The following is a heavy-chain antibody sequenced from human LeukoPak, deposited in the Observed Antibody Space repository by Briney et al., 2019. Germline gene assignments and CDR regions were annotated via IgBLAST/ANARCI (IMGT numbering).Heavy chain of an antibody. CDR3: AKDPWDYDSSGWHDY. Sequence: GASVKVSCKASGGTFSSYGMHWVRQAPGKGLEWVAVISYDGSNKYYADSVKGRFTISRDNSKNTLYLQMNSLRAEDTAVYYCAKDPWDYDSSGWHDYWGQGTLVTVSS. CDR1: GGTFSSYG. J-gene: IGHJ4*02. D-gene: IGHD3-22*01. CDR2: ISYDGSNK. V-gene: IGHV3-30*18.